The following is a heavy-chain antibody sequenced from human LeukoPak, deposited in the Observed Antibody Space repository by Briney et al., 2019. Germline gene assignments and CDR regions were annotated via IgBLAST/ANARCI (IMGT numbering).Heavy chain of an antibody. CDR3: AREGQQSYGMDV. Sequence: GGSLRLSCAASGFTVISNYMNWVRQAPGKGLEWVANIKQGGSEKHYVDSVKGRFTISRDDARNSLYLQMNSLRIEDTAVYYCAREGQQSYGMDVWGQGTTVTVSS. V-gene: IGHV3-7*05. D-gene: IGHD6-13*01. CDR2: IKQGGSEK. CDR1: GFTVISNY. J-gene: IGHJ6*02.